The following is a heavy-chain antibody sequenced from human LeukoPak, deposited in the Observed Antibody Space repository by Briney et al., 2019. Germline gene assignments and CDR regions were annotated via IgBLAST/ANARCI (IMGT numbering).Heavy chain of an antibody. V-gene: IGHV3-23*01. CDR3: AKDLGKYSSSWSPARYFDY. CDR2: ISSSAGST. J-gene: IGHJ4*02. Sequence: GGSLRLSCAASGFTFSSYAMSWVRQAPGKGLEWVSAISSSAGSTYYADSVKGRFTISRDNSKNTLYLQMNSLRAEDTAVYYCAKDLGKYSSSWSPARYFDYWGQGTLVTVSS. D-gene: IGHD6-13*01. CDR1: GFTFSSYA.